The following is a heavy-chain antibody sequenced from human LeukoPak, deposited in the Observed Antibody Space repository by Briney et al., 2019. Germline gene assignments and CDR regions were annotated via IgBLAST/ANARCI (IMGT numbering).Heavy chain of an antibody. Sequence: ASVKVSCKASGYTFTGYYMHWVRQAPGQGLEWMGWINPNSGGTNYAQKFQGRVTMTRDTSISTAYMELSRLRSDDTAVYYCARMSIRGITGNTLGYWGQGTLVTVSS. V-gene: IGHV1-2*02. D-gene: IGHD1-7*01. CDR3: ARMSIRGITGNTLGY. CDR2: INPNSGGT. J-gene: IGHJ4*02. CDR1: GYTFTGYY.